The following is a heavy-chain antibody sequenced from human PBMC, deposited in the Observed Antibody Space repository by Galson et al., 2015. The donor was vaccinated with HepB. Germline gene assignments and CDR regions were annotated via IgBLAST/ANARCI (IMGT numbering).Heavy chain of an antibody. CDR1: GGSISSSNYF. D-gene: IGHD3-22*01. CDR2: IYYSGTT. V-gene: IGHV4-39*01. Sequence: LSLTCTVSGGSISSSNYFWAWIRQPSGKGLEWIGSIYYSGTTYYSPSFESRVTLSIDTSKNQFSLKLTSVNAADTAVYYCVRRRYSGGYYHFDYWSQGTLVTVSS. J-gene: IGHJ4*02. CDR3: VRRRYSGGYYHFDY.